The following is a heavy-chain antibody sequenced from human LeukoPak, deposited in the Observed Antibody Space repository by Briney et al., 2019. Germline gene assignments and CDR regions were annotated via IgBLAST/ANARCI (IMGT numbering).Heavy chain of an antibody. D-gene: IGHD3-22*01. V-gene: IGHV3-64D*06. CDR2: ISSNGGST. CDR3: VKGSRQSYYYDSSGSEFDY. J-gene: IGHJ4*02. Sequence: PGGSLRLSCSASGFTFSSYAMHWVRQAPGKGLEYVSAISSNGGSTYYADSVKGRFTTSRDNSKNTLYLQMSSLRAEDTAVYYCVKGSRQSYYYDSSGSEFDYWGQGTLVTVSS. CDR1: GFTFSSYA.